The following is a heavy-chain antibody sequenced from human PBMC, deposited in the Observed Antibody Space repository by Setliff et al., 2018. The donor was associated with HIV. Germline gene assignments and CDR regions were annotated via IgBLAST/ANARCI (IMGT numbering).Heavy chain of an antibody. CDR1: GESLSDYY. D-gene: IGHD2-2*01. V-gene: IGHV4-34*01. Sequence: SETLSLTCAVYGESLSDYYWSWIRQPPGKGLEWIGEINHNKSSDYNPSLKSRVTMSVDTSKNQFSLKVKSVTAADTAVYYCARQKKSSSWSPNDYWGRGTLVTVSS. CDR3: ARQKKSSSWSPNDY. J-gene: IGHJ4*02. CDR2: INHNKSS.